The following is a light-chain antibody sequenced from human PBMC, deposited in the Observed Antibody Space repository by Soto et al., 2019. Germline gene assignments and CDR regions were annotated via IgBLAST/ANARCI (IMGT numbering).Light chain of an antibody. J-gene: IGKJ4*01. CDR1: QVIRKY. V-gene: IGKV1-9*01. CDR2: LAS. Sequence: IPLTQSPSSLSASVGDRVTITCRASQVIRKYLAWYQQKPGTAPKLLIYLASTLQGGVPSRFSGSGSGTDFSLTISSLQPEDVATYYCQYLNSFPLTFGGGTKVEIK. CDR3: QYLNSFPLT.